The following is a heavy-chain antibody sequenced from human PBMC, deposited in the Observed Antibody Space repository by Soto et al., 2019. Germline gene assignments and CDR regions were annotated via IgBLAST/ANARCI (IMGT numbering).Heavy chain of an antibody. V-gene: IGHV3-23*01. CDR3: TTEEIVSAGIYFDY. CDR1: GFTFSSYA. D-gene: IGHD2-2*01. Sequence: PGGSLRLSCAASGFTFSSYAMSWVRQAPGKGLEWVSAISGSGGSTYYADSVKGRFTISRDDSKNTVYLQMDSLKAEDTGVYYCTTEEIVSAGIYFDYWGQGTLVTVSS. CDR2: ISGSGGST. J-gene: IGHJ4*02.